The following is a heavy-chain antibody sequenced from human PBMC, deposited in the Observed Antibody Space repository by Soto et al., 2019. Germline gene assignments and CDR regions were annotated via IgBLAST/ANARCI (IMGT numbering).Heavy chain of an antibody. CDR2: INPNSGGT. Sequence: ASVKVSCKASGYTFTSYGISWVRHAPGQELEWMGWINPNSGGTNYAQKLQGRVTMTTDTSTSTAYMELSRLRSDDTAVYYCARGSELLWFGELLYFDYWGQGTLVTVSS. CDR1: GYTFTSYG. V-gene: IGHV1-18*04. D-gene: IGHD3-10*01. J-gene: IGHJ4*02. CDR3: ARGSELLWFGELLYFDY.